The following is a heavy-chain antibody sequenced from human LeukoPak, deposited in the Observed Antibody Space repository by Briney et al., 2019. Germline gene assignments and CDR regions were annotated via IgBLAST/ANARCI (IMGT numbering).Heavy chain of an antibody. CDR3: ARGASSYYDSSDYFDY. CDR2: ISVHNGNT. Sequence: GASVKVSCKASGYTFTSRSISWVRQAPGQGPEWMGWISVHNGNTNFAQKLQGRVTMTTDTSTSTAYMELRSLRSDDTAVYCCARGASSYYDSSDYFDYWGQGTLVTVSS. J-gene: IGHJ4*02. D-gene: IGHD3-22*01. CDR1: GYTFTSRS. V-gene: IGHV1-18*01.